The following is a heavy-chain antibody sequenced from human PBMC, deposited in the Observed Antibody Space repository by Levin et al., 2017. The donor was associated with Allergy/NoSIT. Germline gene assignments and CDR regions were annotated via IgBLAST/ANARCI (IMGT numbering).Heavy chain of an antibody. Sequence: GGSLRLSCAAPGFDFFNYDMSWVRQAPGKGLEWVSGISGSGGSTYYADSVKGRFTISRDNSKNTLYLQMNSLRAEDTAVYYCAKDRYCSGGRCPLDYWGQGTLVTVSS. V-gene: IGHV3-23*01. CDR2: ISGSGGST. J-gene: IGHJ4*02. CDR1: GFDFFNYD. CDR3: AKDRYCSGGRCPLDY. D-gene: IGHD2-15*01.